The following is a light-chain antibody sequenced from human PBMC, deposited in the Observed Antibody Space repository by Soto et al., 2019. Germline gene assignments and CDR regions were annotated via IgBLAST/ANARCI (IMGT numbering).Light chain of an antibody. CDR3: QQYSSLWT. CDR2: GAS. CDR1: QSVSNNY. Sequence: VLTQSPGTLSLSPGERATLSCRNSQSVSNNYLAWYQQKPGQAPRLLIYGASSRATGIPDRFSGSGSGTDFTLSISRLEPEDFAVYYCQQYSSLWTFGKGTKVDIK. V-gene: IGKV3-20*01. J-gene: IGKJ1*01.